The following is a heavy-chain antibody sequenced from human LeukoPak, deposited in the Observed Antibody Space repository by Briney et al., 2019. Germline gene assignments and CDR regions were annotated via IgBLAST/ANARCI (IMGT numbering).Heavy chain of an antibody. J-gene: IGHJ6*02. D-gene: IGHD2-8*01. CDR3: ARANPHCTNGVCYTNYYYYGMDV. CDR2: IIPIFGTA. V-gene: IGHV1-69*01. CDR1: GGTFISYA. Sequence: SVKVSCKASGGTFISYAISWVRQAPGQGLEWMGGIIPIFGTANYAQKFQGRVTITADESTSTAYMELSSLRSEDTAVYYCARANPHCTNGVCYTNYYYYGMDVWGQGTTVTVSS.